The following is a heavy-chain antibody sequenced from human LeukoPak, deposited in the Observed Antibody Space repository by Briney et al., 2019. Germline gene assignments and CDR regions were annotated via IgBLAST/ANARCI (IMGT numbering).Heavy chain of an antibody. J-gene: IGHJ4*02. CDR2: IYYSGST. CDR1: GGSISSYY. Sequence: SETLSLTCTVSGGSISSYYWSWIRQPPGKGLEWIGYIYYSGSTNYNSSLKSRVTMSVDTSKNQFSLRLNSVTAADTAVYYCAKNGGYYKWNYWGQGTLVTVSS. V-gene: IGHV4-59*08. CDR3: AKNGGYYKWNY. D-gene: IGHD1-26*01.